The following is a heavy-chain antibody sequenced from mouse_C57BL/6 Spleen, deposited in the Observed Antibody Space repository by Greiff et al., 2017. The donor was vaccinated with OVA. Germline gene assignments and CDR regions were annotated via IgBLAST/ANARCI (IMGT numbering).Heavy chain of an antibody. V-gene: IGHV2-2*01. CDR1: GFSFTSYG. CDR2: IWSGGST. Sequence: VQVVESGPGLVQPSQSLSITCTVSGFSFTSYGVHWVRQSPGKGLEWLGVIWSGGSTDYNAAFISRLSISKDNSKSQVFFKMNSLQADDTAIYYCARNTRDWFAYWGQGTLVTVSA. CDR3: ARNTRDWFAY. J-gene: IGHJ3*01.